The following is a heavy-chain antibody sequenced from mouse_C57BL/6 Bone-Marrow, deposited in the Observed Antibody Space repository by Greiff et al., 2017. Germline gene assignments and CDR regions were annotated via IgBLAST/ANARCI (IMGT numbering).Heavy chain of an antibody. CDR1: GFSLTSYG. J-gene: IGHJ1*03. D-gene: IGHD1-1*01. V-gene: IGHV2-5*01. Sequence: QVQLKQSGPGLVQPSQSLSITCTVSGFSLTSYGVHWVRQSPGKGLEWLGVIWRGGSTDYNAAFMSRLSITKDNSKSQVFFKMNSLQADDTAIYYCAKRRPYYGSSYGYFDVWGTGTTVTVSS. CDR2: IWRGGST. CDR3: AKRRPYYGSSYGYFDV.